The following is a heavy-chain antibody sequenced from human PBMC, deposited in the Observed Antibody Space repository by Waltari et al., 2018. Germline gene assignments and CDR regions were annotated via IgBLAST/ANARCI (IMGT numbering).Heavy chain of an antibody. CDR1: GDSISANYW. J-gene: IGHJ4*02. V-gene: IGHV4-4*02. Sequence: QVQLQESGQGLVKTSGHLSLTCAVSGDSISANYWWSWVRQSPEKGLEWIGQVHHSGKTHYNPSLQSRVTISVDKPKNQFSLNLNSVTGADTAVYYCAGDRAIGLFFDYWGRGTLVTVSS. CDR2: VHHSGKT. D-gene: IGHD2-2*01. CDR3: AGDRAIGLFFDY.